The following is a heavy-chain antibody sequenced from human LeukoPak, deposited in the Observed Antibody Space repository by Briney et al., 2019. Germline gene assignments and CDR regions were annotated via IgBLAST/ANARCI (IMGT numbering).Heavy chain of an antibody. CDR3: ARVLRFLEWQDNWFDP. Sequence: ASVKVSCKASGGTFSSYAISWVRQAPGQGLEWMGWISAYNGNTNYAQKLQGRVTMTTDTSTSTAYMELSSLRSEDTAVYYCARVLRFLEWQDNWFDPWGQGTLVTVSS. CDR1: GGTFSSYA. V-gene: IGHV1-18*01. D-gene: IGHD3-3*01. J-gene: IGHJ5*02. CDR2: ISAYNGNT.